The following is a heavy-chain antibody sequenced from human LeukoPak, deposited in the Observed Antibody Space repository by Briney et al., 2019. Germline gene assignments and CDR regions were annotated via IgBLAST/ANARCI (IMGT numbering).Heavy chain of an antibody. J-gene: IGHJ6*02. CDR3: AKAASSSWPSYYYGMDV. D-gene: IGHD6-13*01. V-gene: IGHV3-23*01. CDR1: GFTVSTNY. CDR2: ITGSGGNT. Sequence: GGSLRLSCAASGFTVSTNYMSWVRQAPGKGLEWVSVITGSGGNTYYADSVKGRFTISKDNSKNTVYLQMSSLRVDDTAVYYCAKAASSSWPSYYYGMDVWGQGTTVTVSS.